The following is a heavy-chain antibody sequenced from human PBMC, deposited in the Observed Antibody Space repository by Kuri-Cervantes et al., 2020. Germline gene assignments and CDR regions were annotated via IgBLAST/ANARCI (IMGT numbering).Heavy chain of an antibody. Sequence: GESLKISCAASGFTFSNYNMNWVRQAPGKGLEWVSSIGSSTTYIYYADSVRGRFTISRDNSKNTLYLQMNSLRAEDTAVYYCARDRAAAADPEVYYFDYWGQGTLVTVSS. D-gene: IGHD6-13*01. J-gene: IGHJ4*02. CDR1: GFTFSNYN. V-gene: IGHV3-21*01. CDR2: IGSSTTYI. CDR3: ARDRAAAADPEVYYFDY.